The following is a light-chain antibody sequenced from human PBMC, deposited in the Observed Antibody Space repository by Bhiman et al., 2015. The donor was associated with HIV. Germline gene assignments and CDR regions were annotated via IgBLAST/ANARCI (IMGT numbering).Light chain of an antibody. CDR1: SLRSSY. Sequence: SSELTQDPAVSVALGQTVRITCQGDSLRSSYANWYQQKPGQAPVLVIYGKNNRPSGIPDRFSGSKSGTSASLAITGLQAEDEANYYCQSYDSSLSGSVFGGGTKLTVL. CDR2: GKN. CDR3: QSYDSSLSGSV. V-gene: IGLV3-19*01. J-gene: IGLJ2*01.